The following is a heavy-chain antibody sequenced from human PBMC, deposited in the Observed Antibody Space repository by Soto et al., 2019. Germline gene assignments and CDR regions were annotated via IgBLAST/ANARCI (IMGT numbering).Heavy chain of an antibody. V-gene: IGHV3-23*01. D-gene: IGHD6-13*01. Sequence: EVQLLESGGGLVQPGGSLRLSCAASGFTFSNYAMTWVRQAPGKGLEWVSVITGSGGGTYFVDSVKGGFTLSRDNSKNRVYLQMNSLRAEDTAVYYCAKRPLTAAGFDYWGQGTLVTVSS. CDR2: ITGSGGGT. J-gene: IGHJ4*02. CDR3: AKRPLTAAGFDY. CDR1: GFTFSNYA.